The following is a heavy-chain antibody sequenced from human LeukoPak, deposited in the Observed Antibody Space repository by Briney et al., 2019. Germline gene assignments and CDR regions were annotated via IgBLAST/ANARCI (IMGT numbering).Heavy chain of an antibody. CDR2: IYHSGST. Sequence: SETLSLTCAVSGGSISSSNWWSWVRQPPGKGLEWIGEIYHSGSTNYNPSLKSRVTLSVDKSKNQFSLKLSSVTAADTAVYYCARDRGGVTMPGPFDYWGQGPLVTVSS. J-gene: IGHJ4*02. D-gene: IGHD2-8*02. CDR3: ARDRGGVTMPGPFDY. CDR1: GGSISSSNW. V-gene: IGHV4-4*02.